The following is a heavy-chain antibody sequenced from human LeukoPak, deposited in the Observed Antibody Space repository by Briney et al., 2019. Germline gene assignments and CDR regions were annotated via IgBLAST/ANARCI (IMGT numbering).Heavy chain of an antibody. J-gene: IGHJ4*02. Sequence: GGSLRLSCAASGFTFSSYSMNWVRQAPGKGLEWVSSISSSSSHIYYADSVKGRFTISRDNAKNSLYLQMNSLRAEDTAVYYCARDPGTAMDYWGQGTLVTVSS. V-gene: IGHV3-21*04. CDR2: ISSSSSHI. CDR1: GFTFSSYS. D-gene: IGHD5-18*01. CDR3: ARDPGTAMDY.